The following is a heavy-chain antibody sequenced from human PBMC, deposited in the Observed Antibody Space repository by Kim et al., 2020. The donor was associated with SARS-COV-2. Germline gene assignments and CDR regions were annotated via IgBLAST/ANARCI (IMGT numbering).Heavy chain of an antibody. Sequence: GGSLRLSCAASGFSFNSYGMHWVRQAPGKGLEWVAAIWYDGSNEYYADSVKGRFTISRDNSKDTLYLQMNSLRADDTAVYHCARETVGRFDYWGQGTLVTVSS. CDR3: ARETVGRFDY. CDR1: GFSFNSYG. CDR2: IWYDGSNE. D-gene: IGHD1-26*01. V-gene: IGHV3-33*01. J-gene: IGHJ4*02.